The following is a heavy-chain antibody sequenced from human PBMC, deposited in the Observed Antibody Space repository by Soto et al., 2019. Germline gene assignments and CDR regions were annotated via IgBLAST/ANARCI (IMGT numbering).Heavy chain of an antibody. CDR2: IDPSDSYT. J-gene: IGHJ6*02. Sequence: PGEDLKMSFKGSGYSFTSYWISWERHIPRKEPEWMVRIDPSDSYTNYSPSVQGHVTISADKSISTAYLQWIRLKASDTAMYYCARLLVGSTPQQHLYVMDVWGQGTTVTVSS. D-gene: IGHD1-26*01. V-gene: IGHV5-10-1*01. CDR1: GYSFTSYW. CDR3: ARLLVGSTPQQHLYVMDV.